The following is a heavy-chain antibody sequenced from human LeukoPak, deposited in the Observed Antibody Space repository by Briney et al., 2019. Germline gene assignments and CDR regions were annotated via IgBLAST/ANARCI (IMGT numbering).Heavy chain of an antibody. V-gene: IGHV3-23*01. CDR1: GSTSSSYA. CDR2: ISGSGGST. J-gene: IGHJ4*02. CDR3: AKDRGYSYGYIDY. Sequence: PGGSLRLSCAASGSTSSSYAMSWVRQAPGKGLEWVSGISGSGGSTYYADSVKGRFTVSRDNSKNTLYLQMNSLRAEDTAVDYCAKDRGYSYGYIDYWGQGTLVTVSS. D-gene: IGHD5-18*01.